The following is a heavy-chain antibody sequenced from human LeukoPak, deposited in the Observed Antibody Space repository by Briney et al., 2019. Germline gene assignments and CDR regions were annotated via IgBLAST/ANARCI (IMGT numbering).Heavy chain of an antibody. CDR3: AREGSSSLDY. J-gene: IGHJ4*02. CDR1: GDSVSTNSGA. D-gene: IGHD6-13*01. Sequence: SQTLSLTCAISGDSVSTNSGAWNWIRQSPSRGLEWLGRTYYRSKWYNNYAESVKSRITINPDTSKNQFSQQLNFVTPEDTAVYYCAREGSSSLDYWGQGPLVTVSS. V-gene: IGHV6-1*01. CDR2: TYYRSKWYN.